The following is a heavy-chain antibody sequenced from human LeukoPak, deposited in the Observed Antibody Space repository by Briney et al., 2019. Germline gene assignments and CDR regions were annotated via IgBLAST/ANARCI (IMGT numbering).Heavy chain of an antibody. CDR2: INHSGST. Sequence: PSETLSLTCAVYGGSFSGYYWSWIRQPPGKGLEWIGEINHSGSTNYNPSLESRVTISVDTSKNQFSLKLSSVTAADTAVYYCARGRAEVRYQLLLGYYFDYWGQGTLVTVSS. V-gene: IGHV4-34*01. CDR3: ARGRAEVRYQLLLGYYFDY. CDR1: GGSFSGYY. D-gene: IGHD2-2*01. J-gene: IGHJ4*02.